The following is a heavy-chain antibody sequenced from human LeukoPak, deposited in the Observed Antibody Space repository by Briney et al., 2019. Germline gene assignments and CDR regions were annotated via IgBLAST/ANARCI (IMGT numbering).Heavy chain of an antibody. V-gene: IGHV5-51*01. CDR2: IYPGDSDT. J-gene: IGHJ5*02. CDR3: ARLFYYYDSSGYLSEGWFDP. D-gene: IGHD3-22*01. CDR1: GYSFTSYW. Sequence: GEPLQISSQGSGYSFTSYWIGWVRQMPGKGLEWMGIIYPGDSDTRYSPSFQSQVTISPDKSISTAYLQWSSLKASDTAMYYCARLFYYYDSSGYLSEGWFDPWGQGTLVTVSS.